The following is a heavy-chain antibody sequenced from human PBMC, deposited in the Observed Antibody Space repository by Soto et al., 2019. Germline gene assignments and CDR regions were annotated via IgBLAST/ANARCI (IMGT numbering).Heavy chain of an antibody. Sequence: ASVKVSCKASGYTFTTYYMHWLRQARGQGLEWMGIITPSSGSTRYEQKFQDRVTMTRDTSTSTAYMELSSLRSEDTAVYYCARAVSTKPAPIDYWGQGTLVTVSS. V-gene: IGHV1-46*01. CDR2: ITPSSGST. CDR1: GYTFTTYY. CDR3: ARAVSTKPAPIDY. J-gene: IGHJ4*02. D-gene: IGHD4-17*01.